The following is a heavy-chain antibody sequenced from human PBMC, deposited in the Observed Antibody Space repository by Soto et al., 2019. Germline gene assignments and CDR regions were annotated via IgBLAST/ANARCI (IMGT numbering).Heavy chain of an antibody. CDR1: GFAFSNAW. Sequence: EVQLVESGGGFVKPGGSFRVSCAASGFAFSNAWMGWVLQAPGKGLEWVGRIKSETDGETTDYVAPVKGRFTISRDDSKNTLYLQMNSLKIEDTAVYYCTTDLNGGFDYWGRGPLVTVSS. D-gene: IGHD2-8*01. J-gene: IGHJ4*02. V-gene: IGHV3-15*01. CDR3: TTDLNGGFDY. CDR2: IKSETDGETT.